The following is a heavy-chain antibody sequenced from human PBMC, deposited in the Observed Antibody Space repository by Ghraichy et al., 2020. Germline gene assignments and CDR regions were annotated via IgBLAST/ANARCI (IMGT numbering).Heavy chain of an antibody. D-gene: IGHD2-2*01. V-gene: IGHV3-30*18. CDR2: ISHDGNYQ. CDR3: AKFTRIIVVVPAAPGYFDS. Sequence: GGSLRLSCAASGFTFNAFGMHWVRQAPGKGLEWVAVISHDGNYQYYTDSVKGRFTISRDNSKKTLYLQMSSLRSEDTAVYYCAKFTRIIVVVPAAPGYFDSWGQGTLVTVS. CDR1: GFTFNAFG. J-gene: IGHJ4*03.